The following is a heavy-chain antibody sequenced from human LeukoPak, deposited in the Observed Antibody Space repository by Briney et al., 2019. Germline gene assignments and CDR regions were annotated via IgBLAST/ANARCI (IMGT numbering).Heavy chain of an antibody. CDR1: GFSFSNSS. CDR3: AKTWSGSYLDY. Sequence: GGSLRLSCAASGFSFSNSSMNWVRQAPGKGLEWISYISSSSSAIYYADSVKGRFTISRDNAKNSLYLQMNSLRDEDTAVYYCAKTWSGSYLDYWAWEPWSPSPQ. D-gene: IGHD3-3*01. V-gene: IGHV3-48*02. J-gene: IGHJ4*02. CDR2: ISSSSSAI.